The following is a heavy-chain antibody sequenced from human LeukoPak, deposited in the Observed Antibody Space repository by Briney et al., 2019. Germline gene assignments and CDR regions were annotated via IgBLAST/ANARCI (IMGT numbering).Heavy chain of an antibody. CDR3: ARGLDYCDSHHI. V-gene: IGHV1-69*05. J-gene: IGHJ3*02. D-gene: IGHD3-22*01. Sequence: SVKVSCKASGGTFSSYAISWVRQAPGQGLEWMGGIIPIFGTANYAQKFQGRVTITTDESTSTAYMELSSLRSEDTAVYYCARGLDYCDSHHIWGQGTMVTVSS. CDR2: IIPIFGTA. CDR1: GGTFSSYA.